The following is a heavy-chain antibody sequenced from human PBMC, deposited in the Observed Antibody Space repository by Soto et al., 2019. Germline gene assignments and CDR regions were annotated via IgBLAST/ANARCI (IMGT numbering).Heavy chain of an antibody. Sequence: SETLSLTCSVSGASISSYYYTWIRQTPGKGLEWIGYIYLGGSINYNPSFKSRVIIPVDTSKNHFSVRLSSVTAADTAVYSCAAGGGLPRYYWGQGTLVTVSS. CDR1: GASISSYY. J-gene: IGHJ4*02. CDR2: IYLGGSI. V-gene: IGHV4-59*01. CDR3: AAGGGLPRYY. D-gene: IGHD5-12*01.